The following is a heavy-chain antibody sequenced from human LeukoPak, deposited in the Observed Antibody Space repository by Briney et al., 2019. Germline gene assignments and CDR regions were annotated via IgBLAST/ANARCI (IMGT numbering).Heavy chain of an antibody. CDR1: GFTFSSYA. J-gene: IGHJ3*02. Sequence: GGSLRLSCAASGFTFSSYAMHWVRQAPGKGLEWVAVISYDGSNKYYADSVKGRFTISRDNSKNTLYLQMNSLRAEDTAVYYCAKRTMSGGALDIWGQGTMVTVSS. V-gene: IGHV3-30-3*02. CDR3: AKRTMSGGALDI. D-gene: IGHD2-15*01. CDR2: ISYDGSNK.